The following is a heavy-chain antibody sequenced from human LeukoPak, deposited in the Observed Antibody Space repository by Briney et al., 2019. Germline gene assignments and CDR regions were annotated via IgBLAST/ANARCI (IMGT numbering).Heavy chain of an antibody. D-gene: IGHD3-22*01. Sequence: SVKVSCKASGGTFSSYAISWVRQAPGQGLEWMGGIIPIFGTANYTQKFQGRVTMTRDMSTSTVYMELSSLRSEDTAVYYCARDNSVDDNAWWFDPWGQGTLVTVSS. CDR3: ARDNSVDDNAWWFDP. CDR2: IIPIFGTA. V-gene: IGHV1-69*05. CDR1: GGTFSSYA. J-gene: IGHJ5*02.